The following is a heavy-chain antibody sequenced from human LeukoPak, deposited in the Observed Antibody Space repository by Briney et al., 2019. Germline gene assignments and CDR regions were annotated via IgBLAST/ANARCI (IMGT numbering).Heavy chain of an antibody. CDR2: INSDASST. V-gene: IGHV3-74*01. CDR1: GFTFSRYW. D-gene: IGHD1-26*01. CDR3: ARDIHSGFDQ. Sequence: PGGSLRLSCAASGFTFSRYWMHWVRQAPGTGLVWVSRINSDASSTNYADSVKGRFTISRDNAKNTLYLQMNSLRAEDTAVYYCARDIHSGFDQWGQGTLVTVSS. J-gene: IGHJ4*02.